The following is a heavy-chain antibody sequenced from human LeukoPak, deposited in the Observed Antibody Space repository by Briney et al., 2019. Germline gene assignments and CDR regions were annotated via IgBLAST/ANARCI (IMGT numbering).Heavy chain of an antibody. D-gene: IGHD4-11*01. V-gene: IGHV4-59*01. CDR1: GGSISSYY. J-gene: IGHJ4*02. CDR2: ISDSGST. Sequence: SETLSLTCTVSGGSISSYYWSWIRQPPGKGLEWIGYISDSGSTNYNSPLESRITISLDTSKNQFSLKLTSLTAADTAVYYCARATTTYYFTPGAGESWSPSPQ. CDR3: ARATTTYYFTP.